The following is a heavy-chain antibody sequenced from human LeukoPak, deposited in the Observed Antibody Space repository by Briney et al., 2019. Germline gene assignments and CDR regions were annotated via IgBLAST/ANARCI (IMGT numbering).Heavy chain of an antibody. CDR3: ARVGGRYSPLGY. J-gene: IGHJ4*02. CDR1: GFTFSSYW. Sequence: GGSLRLSCEASGFTFSSYWMRWVRQAPGKGLEWVANIKQDGSEKFYVDSVKGRFTISRDNAKNSLYLEMISLRAEDTAVYYCARVGGRYSPLGYWGQGTLVTVSS. CDR2: IKQDGSEK. D-gene: IGHD3-16*02. V-gene: IGHV3-7*01.